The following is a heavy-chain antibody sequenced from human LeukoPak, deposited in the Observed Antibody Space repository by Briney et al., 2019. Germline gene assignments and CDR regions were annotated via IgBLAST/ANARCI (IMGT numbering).Heavy chain of an antibody. CDR1: GGSFGGYY. Sequence: SETLSLTCAVYGGSFGGYYWSWIRQPPGKGLEWIGEINHSGSTNYNPSLKSRVIISVDTSKNQFSVKLSSVTAADTAVYYCARGHGVVAVWSSAFDIWGQGTMVTVSS. CDR3: ARGHGVVAVWSSAFDI. J-gene: IGHJ3*02. V-gene: IGHV4-34*01. CDR2: INHSGST. D-gene: IGHD2-15*01.